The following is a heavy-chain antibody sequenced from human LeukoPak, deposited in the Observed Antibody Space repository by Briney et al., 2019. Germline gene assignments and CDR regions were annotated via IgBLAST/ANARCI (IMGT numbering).Heavy chain of an antibody. CDR3: ATDGAGFDT. CDR2: INIGGTNT. J-gene: IGHJ5*02. Sequence: PGGSLRLSCAASGFTFNDYYMSWIRQAPGKGLEWLSYINIGGTNTHYADSVKGRFTIARDNAKKSLYLEMNNLRAEDTAVYYCATDGAGFDTWGQGVLVTVSS. CDR1: GFTFNDYY. V-gene: IGHV3-11*01.